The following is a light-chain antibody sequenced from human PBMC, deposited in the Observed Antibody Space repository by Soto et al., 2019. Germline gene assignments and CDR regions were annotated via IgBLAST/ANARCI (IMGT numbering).Light chain of an antibody. CDR3: QSYDSSLSENYV. CDR1: SSNIGAGHD. Sequence: QSVLTQPPSVSGAPGQTVTISCTGSSSNIGAGHDVHWYQQLPGTAPKLLIYGNSNRPSGVPDRFSGSKSGTSASLAITGLQAEDEADYYCQSYDSSLSENYVFGTGTKLTVL. CDR2: GNS. V-gene: IGLV1-40*01. J-gene: IGLJ1*01.